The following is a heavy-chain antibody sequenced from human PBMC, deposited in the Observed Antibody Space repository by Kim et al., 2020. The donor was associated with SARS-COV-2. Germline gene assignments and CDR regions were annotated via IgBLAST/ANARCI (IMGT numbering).Heavy chain of an antibody. D-gene: IGHD3-10*01. CDR3: ARAVKQLLWFGELYYYYGMDV. Sequence: FTISRDNSKNTLYLQMNSLRAEDTAVYYCARAVKQLLWFGELYYYYGMDVWGQGTTVTVSS. V-gene: IGHV3-30*07. J-gene: IGHJ6*02.